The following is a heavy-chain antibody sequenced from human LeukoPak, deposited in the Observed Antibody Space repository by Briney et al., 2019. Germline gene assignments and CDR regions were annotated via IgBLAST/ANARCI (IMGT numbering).Heavy chain of an antibody. CDR1: GGSISSGSYY. CDR2: IYYSGST. J-gene: IGHJ5*02. Sequence: PSETLSLTCTVSGGSISSGSYYWGWIRQPPGKGLEWIGSIYYSGSTYYNPSLKSRVTISVDTSKNQFSLKLSSVTAADTAVYYCARGLGPKQWLVSANWFDPWGQGTLVTVSS. CDR3: ARGLGPKQWLVSANWFDP. V-gene: IGHV4-39*01. D-gene: IGHD6-19*01.